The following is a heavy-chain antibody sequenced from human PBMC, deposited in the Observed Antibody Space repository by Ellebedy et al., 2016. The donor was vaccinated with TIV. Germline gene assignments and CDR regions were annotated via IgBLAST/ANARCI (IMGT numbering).Heavy chain of an antibody. V-gene: IGHV3-11*06. D-gene: IGHD1-26*01. CDR2: ISSSSSYS. J-gene: IGHJ4*02. CDR3: ARDVGPSGGTWFFDY. Sequence: GGSLRLSCAASGFTFSDYYMSWIRQAPGKGLEWVSYISSSSSYSNYTDSVKGRFTISRDNAKNSLYLQMNSLRAEDTAVYYCARDVGPSGGTWFFDYWGQGTLVTISS. CDR1: GFTFSDYY.